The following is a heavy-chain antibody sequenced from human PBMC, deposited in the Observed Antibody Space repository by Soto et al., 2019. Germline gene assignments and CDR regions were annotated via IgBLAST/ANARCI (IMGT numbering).Heavy chain of an antibody. CDR1: GFTFSDCT. V-gene: IGHV3-21*01. D-gene: IGHD5-18*01. CDR3: ARDVETAMDGIQYFHP. J-gene: IGHJ5*02. CDR2: ISSSSSYI. Sequence: VGSLRLSCTASGFTFSDCTMNWVRQAPGKGLEWVSSISSSSSYINYADSVKGRFTVSRHNAKNSLYLQMNSLRPEDTAFYYCARDVETAMDGIQYFHPSGQGPLVTVSS.